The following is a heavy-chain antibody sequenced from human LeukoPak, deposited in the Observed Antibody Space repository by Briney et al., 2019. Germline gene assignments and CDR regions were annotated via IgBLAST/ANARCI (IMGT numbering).Heavy chain of an antibody. CDR1: GFTFSSYS. D-gene: IGHD6-6*01. CDR3: ARVSDYSSSSGGFDN. J-gene: IGHJ4*02. V-gene: IGHV3-74*01. Sequence: GGSLRLSCAASGFTFSSYSMNWVRQAPGKGLVWVSRINSDGSSTSYADSVKGRFTISRDNAKNTLFLQMNSLRAEDTAVYYCARVSDYSSSSGGFDNWGQGTLVTVSS. CDR2: INSDGSST.